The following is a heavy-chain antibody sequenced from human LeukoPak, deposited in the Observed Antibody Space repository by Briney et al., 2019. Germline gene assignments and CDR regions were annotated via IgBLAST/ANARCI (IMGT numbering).Heavy chain of an antibody. CDR1: GLTVSSNY. CDR2: IYSGGST. CDR3: TRDRTGLKWDAFDI. D-gene: IGHD2-8*01. Sequence: PGGSLRLSCAVSGLTVSSNYMNWVRQAPGKGLEWVAVIYSGGSTDYADSVRGRFIISRDTSKNTLYLQMNRLRAEDTAVFYCTRDRTGLKWDAFDIWGQGTMVTVSS. V-gene: IGHV3-66*01. J-gene: IGHJ3*02.